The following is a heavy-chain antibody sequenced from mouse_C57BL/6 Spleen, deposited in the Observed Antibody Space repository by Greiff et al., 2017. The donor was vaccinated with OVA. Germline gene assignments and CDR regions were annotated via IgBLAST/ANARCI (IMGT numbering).Heavy chain of an antibody. CDR1: GYTFTSYW. D-gene: IGHD1-1*01. V-gene: IGHV1-55*01. CDR3: ARPLTTVVGAMDY. CDR2: IYPGSGST. J-gene: IGHJ4*01. Sequence: QVQLQQSGAELVKPGASVKMSCKASGYTFTSYWITWVKQRPGQGLEWIGDIYPGSGSTNYNEKFKSKATLTVDTSSSTAYMQLSSLTSEDSAVYYCARPLTTVVGAMDYWGQGTSVTVSS.